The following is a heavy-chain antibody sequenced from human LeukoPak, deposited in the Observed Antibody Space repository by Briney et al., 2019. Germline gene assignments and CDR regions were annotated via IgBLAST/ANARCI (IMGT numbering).Heavy chain of an antibody. Sequence: SETLSLTCAVSGGSISSSYWWSWVRQPPGKGLEWIGEVYHSGSTNYSPSLKSRVTLSVDKSKNQFSLRLSSVTAADTAVYYCAGAYCGGDCYSGRTFDIWGQGTMVTVSS. CDR1: GGSISSSYW. CDR2: VYHSGST. CDR3: AGAYCGGDCYSGRTFDI. J-gene: IGHJ3*02. D-gene: IGHD2-21*02. V-gene: IGHV4-4*02.